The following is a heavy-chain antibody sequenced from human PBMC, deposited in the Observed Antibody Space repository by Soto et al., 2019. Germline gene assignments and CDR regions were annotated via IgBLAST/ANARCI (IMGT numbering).Heavy chain of an antibody. CDR1: GGSISSSSYY. D-gene: IGHD2-2*02. V-gene: IGHV4-39*01. Sequence: SETLSLTCTVSGGSISSSSYYWGWIRQPPGKGLEWIGSIYYSGSTYYNPSLKSRVTISVDTSKNQFSLKLSSVTAADTAVYYCARLYTETKEFDYWGQGTLVTVSS. CDR3: ARLYTETKEFDY. CDR2: IYYSGST. J-gene: IGHJ4*02.